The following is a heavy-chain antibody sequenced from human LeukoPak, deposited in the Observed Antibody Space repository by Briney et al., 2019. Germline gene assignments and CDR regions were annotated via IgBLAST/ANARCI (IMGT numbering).Heavy chain of an antibody. CDR1: GGSISSSNW. CDR2: IYYSGNT. J-gene: IGHJ4*02. CDR3: AESSSLYYFDY. Sequence: SETLSLTCAVSGGSISSSNWWSWVRQPPGKGLEWIGSIYYSGNTYYNASLKSRVTISVDTSKNQFSLKLSSVTAADTAVYYCAESSSLYYFDYWGQGTLVTVSS. V-gene: IGHV4-4*02. D-gene: IGHD6-13*01.